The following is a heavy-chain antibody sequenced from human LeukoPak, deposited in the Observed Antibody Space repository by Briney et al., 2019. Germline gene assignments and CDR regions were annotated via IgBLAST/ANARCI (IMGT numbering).Heavy chain of an antibody. CDR1: GFTFSSYA. V-gene: IGHV3-23*01. CDR2: ISGSGGST. D-gene: IGHD3-16*01. J-gene: IGHJ4*02. CDR3: AAFMITFGTGDLDY. Sequence: GGSLRLSCAASGFTFSSYAMSWVRQAPGKGLEWVSAISGSGGSTYYADSVKGRFTISRDNAKNSLYLQMNSLRAEDTAVYYCAAFMITFGTGDLDYWGQGTLVTVSS.